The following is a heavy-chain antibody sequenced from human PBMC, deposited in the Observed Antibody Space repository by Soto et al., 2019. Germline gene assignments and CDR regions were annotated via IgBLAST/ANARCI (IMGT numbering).Heavy chain of an antibody. Sequence: SATLSLTCTVSGGSISSYYWSWIRQPPGKGLEWIGYIYYSGSTNYNPSLKSRVTISVDTSKNQFSLKLSSVTAADTAVYYCARVGYSYGYIYGMDVWGQGTTVTVSS. CDR3: ARVGYSYGYIYGMDV. CDR2: IYYSGST. J-gene: IGHJ6*02. CDR1: GGSISSYY. D-gene: IGHD5-18*01. V-gene: IGHV4-59*01.